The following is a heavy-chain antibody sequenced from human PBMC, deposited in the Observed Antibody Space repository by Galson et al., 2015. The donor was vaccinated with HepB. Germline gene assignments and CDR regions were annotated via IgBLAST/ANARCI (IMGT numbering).Heavy chain of an antibody. CDR2: IYSGGST. V-gene: IGHV3-53*05. Sequence: SLRLSCAASGFTVSSNYMSWVRQAPGKGLEWVSVIYSGGSTYYADSVKGRFTISRGNSKNTLYLQMNSLRAEDTAVYYCAREGATIVVVPAADNWFDPWGQGTLVTVSS. J-gene: IGHJ5*02. D-gene: IGHD2-2*01. CDR3: AREGATIVVVPAADNWFDP. CDR1: GFTVSSNY.